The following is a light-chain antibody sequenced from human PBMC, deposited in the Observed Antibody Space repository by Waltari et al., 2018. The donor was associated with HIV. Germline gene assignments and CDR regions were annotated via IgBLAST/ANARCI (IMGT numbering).Light chain of an antibody. V-gene: IGKV3D-20*01. Sequence: VLTQSPVPLCLSRGERATLSCGASQTISSNFLAWYQQRLGLPPSLLIYDASKRASGVPDRFSGAGSGTDFTLTINRLDPEDSAVYFCQQYSSSPWTFGQGTKV. CDR2: DAS. CDR1: QTISSNF. CDR3: QQYSSSPWT. J-gene: IGKJ1*01.